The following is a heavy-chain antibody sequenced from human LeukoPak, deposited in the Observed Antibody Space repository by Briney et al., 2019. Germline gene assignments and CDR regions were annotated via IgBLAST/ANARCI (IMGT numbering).Heavy chain of an antibody. CDR1: GGSISSYY. Sequence: PSETLSLTCTVSGGSISSYYCSWIRQPPGKGLEWIGYIYYSGSTNYNPSLKSRVTISVDTSKNQFSLKLSSVTAADTAVYYCARVIAVAGGEFDYWGQGNLVTVSS. J-gene: IGHJ4*02. CDR2: IYYSGST. V-gene: IGHV4-59*01. CDR3: ARVIAVAGGEFDY. D-gene: IGHD6-19*01.